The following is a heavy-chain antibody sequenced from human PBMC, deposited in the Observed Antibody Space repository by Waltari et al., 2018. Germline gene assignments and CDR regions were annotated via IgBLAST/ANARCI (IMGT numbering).Heavy chain of an antibody. D-gene: IGHD3-10*01. CDR1: GFTFTNYG. J-gene: IGHJ6*03. V-gene: IGHV3-30*18. CDR3: AKCGGLLWFKESRYMDV. CDR2: ISYDGSQK. Sequence: QVQLVESGGGVVQPGRSLRLSCAASGFTFTNYGMHRVRQAPGKVLGWVAIISYDGSQKHFADSLKGRFTLSRDNSKKSLYLEINSLRTEDTAVYYCAKCGGLLWFKESRYMDVWGKGTTVTVSS.